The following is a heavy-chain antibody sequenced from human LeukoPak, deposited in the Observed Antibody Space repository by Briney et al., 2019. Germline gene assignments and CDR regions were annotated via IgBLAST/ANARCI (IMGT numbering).Heavy chain of an antibody. CDR3: ARVGDCSGGTCYYHYYMDV. D-gene: IGHD2-15*01. CDR1: GFTFSSYW. J-gene: IGHJ6*03. V-gene: IGHV4-59*01. Sequence: GSLRLSCAASGFTFSSYWMSWVRQAPGKGLEWIGYIHHSGYTNYNPSLKSRVTISVDTSKNQFSLSLISVTAADTAVYYCARVGDCSGGTCYYHYYMDVWGKGTTVTVSS. CDR2: IHHSGYT.